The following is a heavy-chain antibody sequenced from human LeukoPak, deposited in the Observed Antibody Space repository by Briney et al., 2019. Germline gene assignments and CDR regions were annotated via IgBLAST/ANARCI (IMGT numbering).Heavy chain of an antibody. CDR1: GGSISSSSYY. J-gene: IGHJ3*02. V-gene: IGHV4-39*07. D-gene: IGHD3-9*01. CDR3: ARSYYDILTGYSPGAFDI. CDR2: IYYSGST. Sequence: SETLSLTCTVSGGSISSSSYYWGWIRQPPGKGLEWIGSIYYSGSTYYNPSLKSRVTISVDTSKNQFSLKLSSVTAADTAVYYCARSYYDILTGYSPGAFDIWGQGTMVTVSS.